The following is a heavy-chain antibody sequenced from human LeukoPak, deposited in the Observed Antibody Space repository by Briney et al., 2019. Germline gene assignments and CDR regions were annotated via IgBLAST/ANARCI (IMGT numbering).Heavy chain of an antibody. CDR3: ARGGYSGTALDY. CDR1: GGSFSGYY. V-gene: IGHV4-34*01. J-gene: IGHJ4*02. Sequence: SETLSLTCAVYGGSFSGYYWSWIRQPPGKGLEWIGEINHSGSTNYNPSLKSRVTISVDTSKNQFSLKLSSVTAADTAVYYCARGGYSGTALDYWGQGTLVTVSS. CDR2: INHSGST. D-gene: IGHD3-10*01.